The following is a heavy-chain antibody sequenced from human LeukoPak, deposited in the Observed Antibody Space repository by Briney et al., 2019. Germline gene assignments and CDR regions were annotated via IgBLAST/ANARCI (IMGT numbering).Heavy chain of an antibody. Sequence: GGSLRLSCEASGFTFSNYWMSWVRQAPGKGLEWVANIKQDGSEKYYVDSVKGRFTISRDNAKNSLYLQMNSLRAEDTAVYYCAREYLPPSNWNYGLAYWGQGTLVTVSS. V-gene: IGHV3-7*01. CDR2: IKQDGSEK. D-gene: IGHD1-7*01. CDR1: GFTFSNYW. J-gene: IGHJ4*02. CDR3: AREYLPPSNWNYGLAY.